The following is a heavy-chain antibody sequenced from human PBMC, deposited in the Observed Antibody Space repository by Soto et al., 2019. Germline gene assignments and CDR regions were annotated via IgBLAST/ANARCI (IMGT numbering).Heavy chain of an antibody. D-gene: IGHD3-10*01. V-gene: IGHV1-8*01. J-gene: IGHJ6*02. Sequence: ASVKVSCKASGYTFTSYDINWVRQATGQGLEWMGWMNPNSGNTGYAQKFQGRVTMTRNNSISTAYMELSSLRSEDTAVYYCARKTGTTNYYGSGSYYYYYYGMDVWGQGTTVTVSS. CDR2: MNPNSGNT. CDR3: ARKTGTTNYYGSGSYYYYYYGMDV. CDR1: GYTFTSYD.